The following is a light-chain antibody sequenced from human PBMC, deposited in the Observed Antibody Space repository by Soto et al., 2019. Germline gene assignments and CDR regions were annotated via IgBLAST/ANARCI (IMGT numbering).Light chain of an antibody. Sequence: EIVLTQSPGTLSLSPGERATLSCRASQSVSSSYLAWYQQKPGQAPRLLIHGASSRAPGIPDRFSGSGSGTDFTLTISRLEPEDFAVYYRQQYGSSRTFGQGTKV. CDR3: QQYGSSRT. CDR2: GAS. J-gene: IGKJ1*01. CDR1: QSVSSSY. V-gene: IGKV3-20*01.